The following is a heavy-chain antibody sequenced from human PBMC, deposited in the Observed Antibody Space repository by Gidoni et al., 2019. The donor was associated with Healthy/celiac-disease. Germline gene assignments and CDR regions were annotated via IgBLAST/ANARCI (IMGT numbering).Heavy chain of an antibody. J-gene: IGHJ6*02. CDR3: ASGIAAAGTYYYGMDV. CDR2: IDYSGTT. Sequence: QLQLQESGPGLVKPSETLSLTCTVSGGSISSRSYYWGWLRQPPGKGLEWIGSIDYSGTTYYNPSLKSRVTISVDTSKNQFSLKLSSVTAADTAVYYCASGIAAAGTYYYGMDVWGQGTTVTVSS. D-gene: IGHD6-13*01. CDR1: GGSISSRSYY. V-gene: IGHV4-39*01.